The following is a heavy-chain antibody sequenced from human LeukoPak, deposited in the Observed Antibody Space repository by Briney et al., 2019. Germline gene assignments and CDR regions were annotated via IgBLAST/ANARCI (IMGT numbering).Heavy chain of an antibody. Sequence: GRSLRLSCAASGFTFSSYGLHWVRQAPGKGLEWVAVIPYDGSNKYYADSVKGRFTISRDNSKNTLYLQMNSLRAEDTAVYYCAKDGVPAAIGYFDYWGQGTLVTVSS. J-gene: IGHJ4*02. CDR2: IPYDGSNK. V-gene: IGHV3-30*18. D-gene: IGHD2-2*01. CDR1: GFTFSSYG. CDR3: AKDGVPAAIGYFDY.